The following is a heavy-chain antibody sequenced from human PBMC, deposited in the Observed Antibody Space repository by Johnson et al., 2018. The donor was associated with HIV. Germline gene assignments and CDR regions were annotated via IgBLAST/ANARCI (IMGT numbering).Heavy chain of an antibody. J-gene: IGHJ3*02. CDR1: GFAFSSYA. CDR2: ISYDGSNK. V-gene: IGHV3-30-3*01. D-gene: IGHD3-22*01. Sequence: QVQLVESGGGVVQPGKSLRLSCATSGFAFSSYAVHWVRQAPGKGLEWVAVISYDGSNKYYADSVKGRFTISRDNSKNTLYLQMNSLRPEDTAVYYCARDSRSSEYPEAFDIWGQGTMVTVSS. CDR3: ARDSRSSEYPEAFDI.